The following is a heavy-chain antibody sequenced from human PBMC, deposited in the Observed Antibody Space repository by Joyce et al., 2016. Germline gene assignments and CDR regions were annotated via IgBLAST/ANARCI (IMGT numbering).Heavy chain of an antibody. CDR3: SRDHYSSHSY. D-gene: IGHD3-22*01. J-gene: IGHJ4*02. CDR2: VSGFNGNA. V-gene: IGHV1-18*01. CDR1: GFTFTQFG. Sequence: QVQLVQSGAEVKKPVASVKVSCKASGFTFTQFGFTWVRQTPGQGIAWMGWVSGFNGNANYAQKFQDRVTMTTDTSTNTVFMELRSLTSDDTAVYYCSRDHYSSHSYWGQGTMVTVSS.